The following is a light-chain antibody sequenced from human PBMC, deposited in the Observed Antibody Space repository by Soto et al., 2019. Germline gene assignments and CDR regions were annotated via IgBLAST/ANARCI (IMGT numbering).Light chain of an antibody. CDR3: QQYYSFPLT. CDR1: QVIRND. V-gene: IGKV1-6*02. J-gene: IGKJ4*01. Sequence: AIQMTQSPSSLSASVGDRVTITCRASQVIRNDLGWYQQKPGKAPKRLIYAAYTLQSGVPSRFSGSGSGTDFTLTISCLQSEDFATYYCQQYYSFPLTFGGGTKVDIK. CDR2: AAY.